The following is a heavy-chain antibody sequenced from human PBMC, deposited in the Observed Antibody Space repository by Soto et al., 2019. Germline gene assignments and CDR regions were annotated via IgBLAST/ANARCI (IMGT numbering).Heavy chain of an antibody. J-gene: IGHJ5*02. CDR2: IYWADDK. Sequence: QITLKEPGPTLVKPTQTLTLTCTFSGCSLSASGVGVGWIRQPPGKALQWLALIYWADDKHDRPSLKSSLTITKNTAKNQVLLTRTNRDPADPATYYCAHRSWDYLGWGNYNWFAPWGQGTLVTVSS. V-gene: IGHV2-5*02. CDR3: AHRSWDYLGWGNYNWFAP. D-gene: IGHD3-10*01. CDR1: GCSLSASGVG.